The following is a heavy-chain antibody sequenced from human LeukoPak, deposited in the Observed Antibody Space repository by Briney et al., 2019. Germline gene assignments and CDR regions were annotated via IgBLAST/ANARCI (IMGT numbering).Heavy chain of an antibody. Sequence: WASVKVSCKTSGYSFTDYYMHWVRQAPGQGLEWMGWINPNSGGTSSAQKFQGRVTMTGDTSITTVYMEVSWLTSDDTAIYYCARADRLDGGPYLIGPWGQGTLVTVSS. CDR1: GYSFTDYY. V-gene: IGHV1-2*02. CDR2: INPNSGGT. CDR3: ARADRLDGGPYLIGP. J-gene: IGHJ5*02. D-gene: IGHD2-21*01.